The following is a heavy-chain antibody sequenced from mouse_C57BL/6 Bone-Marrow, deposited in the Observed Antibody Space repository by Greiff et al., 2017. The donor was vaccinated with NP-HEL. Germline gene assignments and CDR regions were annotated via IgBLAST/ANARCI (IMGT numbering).Heavy chain of an antibody. Sequence: EVQLQQSGPVLVKPGASVKMSCKASGYTFTDYYMNWVQQSHGKSLEWIGVINPYNGGTSYNQKFKGKATLTVDKSSSTAYMELNSLTSEDSAVYCCASNALGYFDYWGQGTTLTVSS. CDR2: INPYNGGT. V-gene: IGHV1-19*01. J-gene: IGHJ2*01. CDR1: GYTFTDYY. CDR3: ASNALGYFDY.